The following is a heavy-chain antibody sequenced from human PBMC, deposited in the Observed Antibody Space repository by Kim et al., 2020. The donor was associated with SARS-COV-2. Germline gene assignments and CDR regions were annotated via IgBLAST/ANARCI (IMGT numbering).Heavy chain of an antibody. D-gene: IGHD3-10*01. CDR3: ASLVHGSGSYFRRLHGMDV. Sequence: GGSLRLSCAASGFTFSSYSMNWVRQAPGKGLEWVSSISSSSSYIYYADSVKGRFTISRDNAKNSLYLQMNSLRAEDTAVYYCASLVHGSGSYFRRLHGMDVWGQGTTVTVSS. V-gene: IGHV3-21*01. J-gene: IGHJ6*02. CDR1: GFTFSSYS. CDR2: ISSSSSYI.